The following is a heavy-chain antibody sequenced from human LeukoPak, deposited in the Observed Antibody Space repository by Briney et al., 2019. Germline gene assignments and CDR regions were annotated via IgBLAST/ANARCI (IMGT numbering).Heavy chain of an antibody. V-gene: IGHV3-30*02. Sequence: PGGSLRLSCAASGFTFSTYDMHWVRQAPGKGLEWVAFIQYDGSNEHYADSVRGRFSISRDQSKNTLYLQMNSLRAEDTAVYYCAKAHSGSYLDYWGQGTLVTVSS. CDR2: IQYDGSNE. D-gene: IGHD1-26*01. CDR3: AKAHSGSYLDY. J-gene: IGHJ4*02. CDR1: GFTFSTYD.